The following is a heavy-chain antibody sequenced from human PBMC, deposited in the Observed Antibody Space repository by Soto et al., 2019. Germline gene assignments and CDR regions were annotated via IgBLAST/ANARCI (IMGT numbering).Heavy chain of an antibody. J-gene: IGHJ6*02. CDR3: ARGYGSGSYSYYYYGMDV. CDR1: GGSFSGYY. D-gene: IGHD3-10*01. CDR2: INHSGST. Sequence: QVQLQQWGAGLLKPSETLSLTCAVYGGSFSGYYWSWIRQPPGKGLEWIGEINHSGSTNYNPSLKSRVTISVDTSKNQFSLKLSSVTAADTAVYYCARGYGSGSYSYYYYGMDVWGQGTTVTVSS. V-gene: IGHV4-34*01.